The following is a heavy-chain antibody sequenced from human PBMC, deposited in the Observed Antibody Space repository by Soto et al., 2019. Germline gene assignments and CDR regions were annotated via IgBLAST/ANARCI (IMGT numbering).Heavy chain of an antibody. CDR1: GGSISSCY. Sequence: PSETLSLTCTVSGGSISSCYWSWIRQPPGKGLEWIGYIYYSGSTNYNPSLKSRVTISVDTSKNQFSLKLSSVTAADTAVYYCARHYYSSSRDSPFDPWGQATLVTAPQ. CDR3: ARHYYSSSRDSPFDP. CDR2: IYYSGST. D-gene: IGHD6-13*01. J-gene: IGHJ5*02. V-gene: IGHV4-59*08.